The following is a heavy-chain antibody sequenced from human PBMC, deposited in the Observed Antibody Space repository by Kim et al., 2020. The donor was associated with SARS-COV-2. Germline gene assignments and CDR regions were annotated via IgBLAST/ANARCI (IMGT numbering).Heavy chain of an antibody. V-gene: IGHV3-21*01. D-gene: IGHD3-16*01. CDR2: I. Sequence: IYYADSVKGRFTISRDNAKNSLYLQMNSLRAEDTAVYYCARDLRLYWFDPWGQGTLVTVSS. CDR3: ARDLRLYWFDP. J-gene: IGHJ5*02.